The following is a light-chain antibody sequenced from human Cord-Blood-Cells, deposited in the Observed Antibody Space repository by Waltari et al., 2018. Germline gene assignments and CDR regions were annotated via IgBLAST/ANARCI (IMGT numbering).Light chain of an antibody. CDR3: QSADSSGTYVV. J-gene: IGLJ2*01. CDR1: ALPKQY. CDR2: KDS. V-gene: IGLV3-25*03. Sequence: SYELTQPPSVSVSPGQTARITCSGDALPKQYAYWYQQKPGQAPVLARYKDSERPSGIPERFSGSSSGTTVTLTISGVQAEDEADYYCQSADSSGTYVVFGGGTKLTVL.